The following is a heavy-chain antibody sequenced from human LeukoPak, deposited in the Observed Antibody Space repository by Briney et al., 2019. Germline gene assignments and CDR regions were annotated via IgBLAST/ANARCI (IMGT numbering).Heavy chain of an antibody. CDR3: ARDPITVTALGYYYYYMDV. CDR2: IYTSGST. J-gene: IGHJ6*03. D-gene: IGHD4-11*01. Sequence: SETLSLTCTVSGGSISSYYWSWIRQPAGKGLEWIGRIYTSGSTNYNPSLKSRVTMSVDTSKNQFSLKLSSVTAADTAVYYCARDPITVTALGYYYYYMDVWGKGTTVTVSS. V-gene: IGHV4-4*07. CDR1: GGSISSYY.